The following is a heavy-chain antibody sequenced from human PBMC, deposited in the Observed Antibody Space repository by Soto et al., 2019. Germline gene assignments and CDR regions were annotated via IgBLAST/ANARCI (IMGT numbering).Heavy chain of an antibody. CDR2: INHSGST. CDR3: ANLRRDRYGSGSFYYYYYMDV. Sequence: SETLSLTCAVYGGSFSGYYWSWIRQPPGKGLEWIGEINHSGSTNYNPSLKSRVTISVDTSKSQFSLKLSSVTAADTAVYYCANLRRDRYGSGSFYYYYYMDVWGKGTTVSVSS. V-gene: IGHV4-34*01. CDR1: GGSFSGYY. D-gene: IGHD3-10*01. J-gene: IGHJ6*03.